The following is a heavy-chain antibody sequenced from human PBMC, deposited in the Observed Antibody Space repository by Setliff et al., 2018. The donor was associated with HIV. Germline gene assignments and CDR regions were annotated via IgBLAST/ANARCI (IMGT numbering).Heavy chain of an antibody. CDR1: GDSIKSHH. CDR3: ARQLAYTNGRYFDY. D-gene: IGHD4-4*01. V-gene: IGHV4-4*09. CDR2: TDASGDT. J-gene: IGHJ4*02. Sequence: PSETLSLTCTVSGDSIKSHHWSWIRQPAGKGLEWLAYTDASGDTNYNPSLRGRVIISLDTSNNQFSLNLNSVTAADTAVYYCARQLAYTNGRYFDYWGPGTLVT.